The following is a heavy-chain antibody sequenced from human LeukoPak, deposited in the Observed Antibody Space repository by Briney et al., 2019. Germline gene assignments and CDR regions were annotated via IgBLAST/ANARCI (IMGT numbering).Heavy chain of an antibody. CDR1: GGSISSYY. V-gene: IGHV4-59*08. J-gene: IGHJ6*03. D-gene: IGHD3-22*01. CDR2: IYYSGST. CDR3: ARRYDSTLYYYYYMDV. Sequence: SETLSLTCTVSGGSISSYYWSWIRQPPGKGLEWIGYIYYSGSTNYNPSLKSRVTISVDKSKNQFSLKLSSVTAADTAVYYCARRYDSTLYYYYYMDVWGKGTTVTVSS.